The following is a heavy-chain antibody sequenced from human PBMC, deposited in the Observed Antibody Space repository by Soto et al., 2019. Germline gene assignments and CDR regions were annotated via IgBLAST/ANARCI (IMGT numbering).Heavy chain of an antibody. CDR2: IYHSGST. CDR3: ARVPYVRRYYYMDV. V-gene: IGHV4-30-2*01. D-gene: IGHD3-16*01. Sequence: SETLSLTCAVSGGSISSGGYSWSWIRQPPGKGLEWIGYIYHSGSTYYNPSLKSRVTISVDTSKNQFSLKLSSVTAADTAVYYCARVPYVRRYYYMDVWGKGTTVTVSS. CDR1: GGSISSGGYS. J-gene: IGHJ6*03.